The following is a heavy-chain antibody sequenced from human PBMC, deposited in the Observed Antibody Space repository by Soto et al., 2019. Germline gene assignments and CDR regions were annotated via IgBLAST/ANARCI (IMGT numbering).Heavy chain of an antibody. J-gene: IGHJ6*02. V-gene: IGHV4-39*01. CDR2: IYYSGST. D-gene: IGHD2-15*01. CDR1: GGSISSSSYY. Sequence: SETLSLTCTVSGGSISSSSYYWGWIRQPPGKGLEWIGSIYYSGSTYYNPSLKSRVTISVDTSKNQFSLKLSSVTAADTAVYYCARPGVVAATDYYYYGMDVWGQGTTVTVSS. CDR3: ARPGVVAATDYYYYGMDV.